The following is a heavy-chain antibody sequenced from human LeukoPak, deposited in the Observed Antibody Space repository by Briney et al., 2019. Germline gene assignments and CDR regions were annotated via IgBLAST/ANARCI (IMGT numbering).Heavy chain of an antibody. CDR2: IYYSGST. V-gene: IGHV4-30-4*01. CDR1: GGSISSGDYC. D-gene: IGHD5-18*01. Sequence: SQTLSLTCTVSGGSISSGDYCWSWIRQPPGKGLEWIGYIYYSGSTYYNPSLKSRFTISVDTSKNQFSLKLSSVTVADTAVYYCARIGQGYAGFDPWGQGTLVTVSS. J-gene: IGHJ5*02. CDR3: ARIGQGYAGFDP.